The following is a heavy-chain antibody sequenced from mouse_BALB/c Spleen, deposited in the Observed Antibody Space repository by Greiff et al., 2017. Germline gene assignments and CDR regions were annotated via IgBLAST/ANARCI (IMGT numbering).Heavy chain of an antibody. D-gene: IGHD2-10*01. Sequence: EVHLVESGGGLVKPGGSLKLSCAASGFAFSSYDMSWVRQTPEKRLEWVAYISSGGGSTYYPDTVKGRFTISRDNAKNTLYLQMSSLKSEDTAMYYCARHGGLPSMDYWGQGTSVTVSS. V-gene: IGHV5-12-1*01. CDR3: ARHGGLPSMDY. J-gene: IGHJ4*01. CDR2: ISSGGGST. CDR1: GFAFSSYD.